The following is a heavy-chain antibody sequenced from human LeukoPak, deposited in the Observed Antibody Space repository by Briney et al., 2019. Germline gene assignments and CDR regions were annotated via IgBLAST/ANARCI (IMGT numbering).Heavy chain of an antibody. CDR2: TRYDESKT. V-gene: IGHV3-30*02. CDR3: AKARYSGSPALDF. CDR1: GFTFSNNG. J-gene: IGHJ4*02. D-gene: IGHD1-26*01. Sequence: GGSLRLSCAASGFTFSNNGMHWVRQTPGKGLEWVAFTRYDESKTFYGDPVRGRFTISRDNSKNTLYLQMNSLTTDDLAVYYCAKARYSGSPALDFWGQGTLVTVSS.